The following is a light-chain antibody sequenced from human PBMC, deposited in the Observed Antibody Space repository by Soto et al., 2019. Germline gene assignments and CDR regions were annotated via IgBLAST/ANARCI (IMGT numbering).Light chain of an antibody. V-gene: IGKV3-20*01. CDR1: QSVSSTF. CDR3: QQYESSRT. J-gene: IGKJ1*01. Sequence: EIVLTQSPGTLSLTPGERATLSCRASQSVSSTFLAWYQQKPGQAPKVLIYGASTRATGIPDRFSGSGSRTDFTLTSSRLEPEDFAMYYCQQYESSRTFGQGTKVEMK. CDR2: GAS.